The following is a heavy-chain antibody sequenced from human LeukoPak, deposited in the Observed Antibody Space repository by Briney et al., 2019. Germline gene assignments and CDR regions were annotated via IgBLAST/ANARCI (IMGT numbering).Heavy chain of an antibody. CDR2: ISGSGGST. D-gene: IGHD2-8*01. CDR1: GFTFSSYA. Sequence: GGSLRLSCAASGFTFSSYAMSWVRQAPGKGLEWVSAISGSGGSTYYADSVKGRFTISRDNSKNTLYLQMNSLRAEDTAVYYCAKGRQLQYRTNGVCYYLPDWGQGTLVTVSS. CDR3: AKGRQLQYRTNGVCYYLPD. V-gene: IGHV3-23*01. J-gene: IGHJ4*02.